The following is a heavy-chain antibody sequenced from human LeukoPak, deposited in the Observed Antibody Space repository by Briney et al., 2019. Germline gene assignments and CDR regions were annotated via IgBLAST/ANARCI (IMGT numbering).Heavy chain of an antibody. J-gene: IGHJ4*02. CDR3: ARDTEMATNPYYFDY. CDR1: GYTFTSYY. CDR2: INPSGGST. D-gene: IGHD5-24*01. V-gene: IGHV1-46*01. Sequence: ASVKVSCKASGYTFTSYYMHWVRQAPGQGLEWMGIINPSGGSTSYAQKFQGRVTMTRDTSTSTVYMELSSLRSEDTAVYYCARDTEMATNPYYFDYWGQGTLVTVSS.